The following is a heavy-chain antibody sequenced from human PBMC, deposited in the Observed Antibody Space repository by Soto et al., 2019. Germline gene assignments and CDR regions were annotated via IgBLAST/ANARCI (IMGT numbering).Heavy chain of an antibody. CDR2: VNPNGGGT. CDR1: GYSFTNFY. D-gene: IGHD3-3*01. Sequence: QVQLVQSGAEVKKPGASVKVSCKTPGYSFTNFYIHWVRRAPGQGFEWMGIVNPNGGGTSYPQKFRGRVTMTKDTSTSTVYMELSSLGSEDTAVYYCARDPSPQHYENHFDYWGQGTLVTVSS. V-gene: IGHV1-46*03. J-gene: IGHJ4*02. CDR3: ARDPSPQHYENHFDY.